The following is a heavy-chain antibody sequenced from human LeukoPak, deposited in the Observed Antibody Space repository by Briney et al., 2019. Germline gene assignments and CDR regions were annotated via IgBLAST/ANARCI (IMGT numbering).Heavy chain of an antibody. Sequence: SETLSLTCTVSGGSIGSSTYYWGWIRQPPGEGLEWIGSIFYSGSTYYSPSLKSRLTISVDTSKNQFSLKLSSVTAADTAVYYCARQESGYWGQGTLVTVSS. J-gene: IGHJ4*02. V-gene: IGHV4-39*01. D-gene: IGHD2/OR15-2a*01. CDR1: GGSIGSSTYY. CDR2: IFYSGST. CDR3: ARQESGY.